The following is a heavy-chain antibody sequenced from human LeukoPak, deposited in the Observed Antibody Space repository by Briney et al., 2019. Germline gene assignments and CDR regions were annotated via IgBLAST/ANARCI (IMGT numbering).Heavy chain of an antibody. Sequence: PSETLSLTCTVSGDSIARANYFWGWIRQPPGKGLEWIGTFYYSGSTYYNPALKSRFTISVDTANNQFSLKLSSVTAADTAVYYCARILRNNWFDPWGQGNLVTVSS. CDR3: ARILRNNWFDP. CDR2: FYYSGST. J-gene: IGHJ5*02. CDR1: GDSIARANYF. V-gene: IGHV4-39*01.